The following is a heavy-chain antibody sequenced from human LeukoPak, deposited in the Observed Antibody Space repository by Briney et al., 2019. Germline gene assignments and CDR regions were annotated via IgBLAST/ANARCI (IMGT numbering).Heavy chain of an antibody. CDR2: ITSSGSTI. D-gene: IGHD3-16*01. CDR1: GFTFRSYE. Sequence: GGSLRLSCAASGFTFRSYEMNWVRQAPGKGLEWISYITSSGSTIYYADSVKGRFTISRDNAKNSLYLQMNSLRAEDTAVYYCASWGAGGNSWGQGTLVTVSS. J-gene: IGHJ4*02. CDR3: ASWGAGGNS. V-gene: IGHV3-48*03.